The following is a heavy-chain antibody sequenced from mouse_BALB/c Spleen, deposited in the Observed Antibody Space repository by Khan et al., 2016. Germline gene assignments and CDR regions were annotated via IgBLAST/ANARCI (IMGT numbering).Heavy chain of an antibody. CDR1: GFTFSSYA. Sequence: EVELVESGGGLVKPGGSLKLSCAASGFTFSSYAMSWVRQTPEKRLEWVASISSGGSTYYPDSVKGRFTISRDNARNILYLQMSSLRSEDTDMYYCARGYYDYGYWGQGTTLTVSS. CDR2: ISSGGST. CDR3: ARGYYDYGY. V-gene: IGHV5-6-5*01. J-gene: IGHJ2*01. D-gene: IGHD2-4*01.